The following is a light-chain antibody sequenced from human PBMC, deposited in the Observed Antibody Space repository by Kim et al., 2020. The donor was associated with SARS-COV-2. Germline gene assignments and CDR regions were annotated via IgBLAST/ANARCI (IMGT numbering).Light chain of an antibody. CDR3: QHYGSSPLA. J-gene: IGKJ4*01. CDR1: QTITTKD. V-gene: IGKV3-20*01. Sequence: SPGERATLSSRAIQTITTKDLAWYQQKPGQAPRLLIHGVSNRATGIPDRFSASGSGTDFTLTVSRLEPEDFSLYFCQHYGSSPLAFGGGTKVDIK. CDR2: GVS.